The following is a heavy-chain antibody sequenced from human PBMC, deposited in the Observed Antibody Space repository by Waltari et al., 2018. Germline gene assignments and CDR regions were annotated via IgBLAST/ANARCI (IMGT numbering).Heavy chain of an antibody. CDR2: IKYDGSAT. V-gene: IGHV3-7*03. CDR3: ARGSTGYVRVWDS. Sequence: EVQLMESGGGLVQPGGSLRLSCAASGFSFSASWMTWVRQAPGKGLEWVANIKYDGSATYHADSVNGRFSISRDNAKNSLYLQMNSVSADDTAIYYCARGSTGYVRVWDSWGQGTMVTVSS. D-gene: IGHD2-2*01. J-gene: IGHJ4*02. CDR1: GFSFSASW.